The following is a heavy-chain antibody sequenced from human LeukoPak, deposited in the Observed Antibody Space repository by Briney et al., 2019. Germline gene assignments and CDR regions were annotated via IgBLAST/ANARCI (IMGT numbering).Heavy chain of an antibody. V-gene: IGHV4-59*01. Sequence: PSETLSLTCTVSGVSISSCYWSWIRQPPGKGLEWIGYIYYSGSTNYNPSLKSRVTISVDTSKNQFSLKLSSVTAADTAVYYCARAGHSSGYYYFDYWGQGTLVTVSS. CDR3: ARAGHSSGYYYFDY. CDR2: IYYSGST. J-gene: IGHJ4*02. D-gene: IGHD3-22*01. CDR1: GVSISSCY.